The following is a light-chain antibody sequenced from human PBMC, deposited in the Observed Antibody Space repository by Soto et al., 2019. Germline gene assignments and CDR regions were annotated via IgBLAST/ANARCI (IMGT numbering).Light chain of an antibody. Sequence: EMVLTQSPATLSLSPGERATLSCRASESIDSYLAWYQHNPGQAPRLLIYNASTRATGIPARFGASGSGTDFTLAITSLEPEDSAEYYCQQRSTHFGPGTKVHIK. J-gene: IGKJ3*01. CDR3: QQRSTH. CDR2: NAS. CDR1: ESIDSY. V-gene: IGKV3-11*01.